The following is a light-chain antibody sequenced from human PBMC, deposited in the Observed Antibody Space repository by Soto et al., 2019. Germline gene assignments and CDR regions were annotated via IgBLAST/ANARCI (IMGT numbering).Light chain of an antibody. CDR1: QRLLHSNGNTF. CDR2: LGS. V-gene: IGKV2-28*01. Sequence: EIVMTQSPPSLTVTPGEPASISCRSSQRLLHSNGNTFLDWYQQKQGQSPQLLIYLGSNRASGGPDRVSGSEAGTDFTLKISRVEAEDVGVYYCMQALGTPYTFGHGTKLEIK. CDR3: MQALGTPYT. J-gene: IGKJ2*01.